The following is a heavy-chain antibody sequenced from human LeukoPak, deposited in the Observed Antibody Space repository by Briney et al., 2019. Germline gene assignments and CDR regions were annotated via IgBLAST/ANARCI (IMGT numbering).Heavy chain of an antibody. J-gene: IGHJ5*02. D-gene: IGHD3-16*01. CDR1: GGSISSSSYY. Sequence: PSETLSLTCTVSGGSISSSSYYWGWIRQPPGKGLEWIGSIVYTGRTYYNPSLKSRVTISIDTSKNQFSLKLSSVTAADTAVYYCARGGLVSSFDPWGQGTLVTVSP. CDR3: ARGGLVSSFDP. CDR2: IVYTGRT. V-gene: IGHV4-39*07.